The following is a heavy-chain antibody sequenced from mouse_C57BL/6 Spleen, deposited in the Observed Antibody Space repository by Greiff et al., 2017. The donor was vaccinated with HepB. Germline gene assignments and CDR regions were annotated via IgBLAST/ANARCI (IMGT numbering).Heavy chain of an antibody. Sequence: QVQLQQPGAELVRPGSSVKLSCKASGYTFTSYWMHWVKQRPIQGLEWIGNIDPSDSETHYNQKFKDKATLTVDKSSSTAYMQLSSLTSEDSAVYYCAREPDEGIDGYSGYWGQGTTLTVSS. CDR3: AREPDEGIDGYSGY. CDR1: GYTFTSYW. J-gene: IGHJ2*01. V-gene: IGHV1-52*01. D-gene: IGHD2-3*01. CDR2: IDPSDSET.